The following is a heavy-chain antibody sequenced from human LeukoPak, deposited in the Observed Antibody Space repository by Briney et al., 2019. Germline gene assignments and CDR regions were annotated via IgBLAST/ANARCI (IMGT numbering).Heavy chain of an antibody. D-gene: IGHD3-3*01. CDR3: ARDRSADLDFDY. Sequence: MGWINPNSGGKNYAQKFQGRVTMTRDTSISTAYMELSRLSSDDTAVYYCARDRSADLDFDYWGQGTLVTVSS. V-gene: IGHV1-2*02. J-gene: IGHJ4*02. CDR2: INPNSGGK.